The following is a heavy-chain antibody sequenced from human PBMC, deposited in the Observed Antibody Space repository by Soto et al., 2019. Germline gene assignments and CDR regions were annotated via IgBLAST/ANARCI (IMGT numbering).Heavy chain of an antibody. CDR3: TTDGSYAQYV. D-gene: IGHD2-2*01. CDR2: INSDGTTT. V-gene: IGHV3-74*01. J-gene: IGHJ6*02. Sequence: EVQLVVSGGGLVQPGGALRLSCAASGITFSHTWMHWVRQVPGKGLVWVAYINSDGTTTTYADSVRGRFTISRDNAKNTVYLQMNSLRAEDTALYYCTTDGSYAQYVWGQGTAVTVSS. CDR1: GITFSHTW.